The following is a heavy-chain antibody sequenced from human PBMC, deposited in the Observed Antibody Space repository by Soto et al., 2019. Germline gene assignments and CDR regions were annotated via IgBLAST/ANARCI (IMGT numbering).Heavy chain of an antibody. CDR1: GDSVSSYY. CDR3: ARGRTSGTLFDY. Sequence: SETLSLTCTVSGDSVSSYYWSWIRQPPGKGLEWIGYIYRSGSTNDNPSLKSRVTISVDTSKNQFSLKLSSVTAADTAVYYCARGRTSGTLFDYWGQGTLVTVSS. CDR2: IYRSGST. D-gene: IGHD2-2*01. J-gene: IGHJ4*02. V-gene: IGHV4-4*08.